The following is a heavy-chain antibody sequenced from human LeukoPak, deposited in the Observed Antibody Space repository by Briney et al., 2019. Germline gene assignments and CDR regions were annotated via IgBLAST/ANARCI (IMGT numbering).Heavy chain of an antibody. CDR2: ISGYNGNT. D-gene: IGHD2-8*02. CDR1: GYTFTNYG. V-gene: IGHV1-18*01. CDR3: ARLVGSDY. J-gene: IGHJ4*02. Sequence: ASAKVSCKASGYTFTNYGISWVRQAPGQGLEWMGWISGYNGNTNNAQKFQGRVTITADESTSTAYMELSSLRSEGTAVYYCARLVGSDYWGQGTLVTVSS.